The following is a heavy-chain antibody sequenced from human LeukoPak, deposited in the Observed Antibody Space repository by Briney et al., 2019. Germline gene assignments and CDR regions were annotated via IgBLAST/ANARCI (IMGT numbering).Heavy chain of an antibody. CDR3: ARDTGVRPRVAHFDY. CDR2: INHSGST. Sequence: SETLSLTCAVSGGSFSGYYWNWIRQSPGKGLEWIGEINHSGSTHYNPSLKSRVTISVDTSQKQFSLRLTSVTPEDTAVYYCARDTGVRPRVAHFDYWGQGTLVTVSS. D-gene: IGHD1-14*01. V-gene: IGHV4-34*01. J-gene: IGHJ4*02. CDR1: GGSFSGYY.